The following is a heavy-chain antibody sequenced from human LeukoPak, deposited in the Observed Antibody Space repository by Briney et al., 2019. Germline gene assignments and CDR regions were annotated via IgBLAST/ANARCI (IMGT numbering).Heavy chain of an antibody. D-gene: IGHD4-23*01. Sequence: GGSLRLSCAASGFTFSTYVMHWVRQTPGKGLEWVALICSDGGNKYYADSVKGRFTISRDNSKNTLYLQMNSLRAEDTAVYYCATSDYAGNSALSYWGQGTLVTVSS. J-gene: IGHJ4*02. CDR3: ATSDYAGNSALSY. CDR1: GFTFSTYV. CDR2: ICSDGGNK. V-gene: IGHV3-33*01.